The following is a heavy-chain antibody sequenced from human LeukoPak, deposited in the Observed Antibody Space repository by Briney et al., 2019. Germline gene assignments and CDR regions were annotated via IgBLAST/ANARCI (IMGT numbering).Heavy chain of an antibody. Sequence: ASVKVSCKASGYTFTGYYMHWVRQAPGQGLEWMGWINPNSGGTNYAQKFQGRVTMTRDTSISTAYMELSRLRSDDTAVYYCARSNPPRGHSSWGAFDIWGQGTMVTVSS. V-gene: IGHV1-2*02. CDR1: GYTFTGYY. D-gene: IGHD6-13*01. CDR3: ARSNPPRGHSSWGAFDI. CDR2: INPNSGGT. J-gene: IGHJ3*02.